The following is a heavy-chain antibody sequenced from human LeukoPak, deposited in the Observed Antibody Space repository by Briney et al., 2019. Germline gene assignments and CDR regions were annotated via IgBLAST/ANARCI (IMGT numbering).Heavy chain of an antibody. V-gene: IGHV4-39*01. CDR2: FYDNGIT. CDR3: ARHRPEQYYFYFLDV. J-gene: IGHJ6*03. CDR1: GDSSTTSDYY. Sequence: SETLSLTCTVSGDSSTTSDYYWGWLRQSPEKRLEWIGNFYDNGITGNNPSLKSRVTISVDTSKNHASLKLRSLTPADPAIYYCARHRPEQYYFYFLDVWGKGTTVIVSS.